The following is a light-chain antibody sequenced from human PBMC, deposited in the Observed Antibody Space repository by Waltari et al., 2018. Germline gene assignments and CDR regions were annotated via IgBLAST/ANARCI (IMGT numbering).Light chain of an antibody. J-gene: IGLJ1*01. CDR3: SSYSGSNDYV. CDR1: SSAVGGYNH. V-gene: IGLV2-8*01. Sequence: QSALTQPPSASGSPGQSVTISCTGTSSAVGGYNHVSWYQHHPGKAPKLMIYEVNKRPSGVPDRFSGSKSGNTASLTVSGLQAEDEADYYCSSYSGSNDYVFGTGTEVTVL. CDR2: EVN.